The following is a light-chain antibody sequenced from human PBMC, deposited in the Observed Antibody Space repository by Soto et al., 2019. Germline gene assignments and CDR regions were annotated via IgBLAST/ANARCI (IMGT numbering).Light chain of an antibody. CDR3: QQYGNSRA. CDR1: QSVSSSY. CDR2: GAS. V-gene: IGKV3-20*01. J-gene: IGKJ1*01. Sequence: EIVLTQSPGTLSFSPGERAILSCRASQSVSSSYLAWYQLKPGQAPRLLIYGASSRATGIPDRFSGSGSGTDFTLNISRLEPEDFAVYYCQQYGNSRAFGQGTKVEIK.